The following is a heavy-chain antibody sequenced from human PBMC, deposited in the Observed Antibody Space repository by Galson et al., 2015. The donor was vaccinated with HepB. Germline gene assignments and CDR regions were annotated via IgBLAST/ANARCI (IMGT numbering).Heavy chain of an antibody. V-gene: IGHV3-64D*06. CDR3: VKGGEYYDILTGSLGY. J-gene: IGHJ4*02. Sequence: SLRLSCAASGFTFSSYAMHWVRQAPGKGLEYVSAISSNGGSTYYADSVKGRFTISRDNSKNTLYLQMSSLRAEDTAVYYCVKGGEYYDILTGSLGYWGQGTLVTVSS. D-gene: IGHD3-9*01. CDR2: ISSNGGST. CDR1: GFTFSSYA.